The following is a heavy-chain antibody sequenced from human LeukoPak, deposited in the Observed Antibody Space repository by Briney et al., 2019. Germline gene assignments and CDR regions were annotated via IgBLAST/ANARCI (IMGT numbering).Heavy chain of an antibody. CDR2: IYYSGST. CDR3: ARLTRFRDGYNPPLGY. Sequence: SDTLSLTCTVSGGSISSSSYYWGWIRQPPGKGLEWIGRIYYSGSTYYNPSLKSRVTISVDTSKNQFSLKLSSVTAADTAVYYCARLTRFRDGYNPPLGYWGQGTLDTVTS. CDR1: GGSISSSSYY. V-gene: IGHV4-39*01. D-gene: IGHD5-24*01. J-gene: IGHJ4*02.